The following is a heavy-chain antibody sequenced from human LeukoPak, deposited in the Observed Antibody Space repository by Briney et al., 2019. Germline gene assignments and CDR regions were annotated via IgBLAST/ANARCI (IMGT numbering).Heavy chain of an antibody. J-gene: IGHJ4*02. CDR2: IYYSGST. Sequence: PSGALSLTCTVSGGSISSSSYYWGWIRQPPGKGLEWIGSIYYSGSTYYNPSLKSRVTISVDTSKNQFSLKLSSVTAADTAVYYCAARIAARPNYFDYWGQGTLVTVSS. D-gene: IGHD6-6*01. CDR3: AARIAARPNYFDY. CDR1: GGSISSSSYY. V-gene: IGHV4-39*01.